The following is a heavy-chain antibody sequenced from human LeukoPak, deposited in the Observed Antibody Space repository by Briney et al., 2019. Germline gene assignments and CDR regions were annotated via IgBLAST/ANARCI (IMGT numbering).Heavy chain of an antibody. Sequence: GGSLRLSCAASGFTFDDYAMHWVRQAPGKGLEWVSGISWNSGSIGYADSVKGRFTISRDNAKNSLYLQMNSLRAEDTALYYCAKGRGGYSSSPLFDYWGQGTLVTVSS. J-gene: IGHJ4*02. CDR3: AKGRGGYSSSPLFDY. V-gene: IGHV3-9*01. CDR2: ISWNSGSI. D-gene: IGHD6-6*01. CDR1: GFTFDDYA.